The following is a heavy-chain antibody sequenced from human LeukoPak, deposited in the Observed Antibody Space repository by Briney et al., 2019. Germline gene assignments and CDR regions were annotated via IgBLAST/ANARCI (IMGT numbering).Heavy chain of an antibody. CDR2: IIPIFGTA. CDR3: ARVGGRETDYYYYMDV. V-gene: IGHV1-69*05. D-gene: IGHD3-10*01. Sequence: PVASVKVSCKASGGTFSSYAISWVRQAPGQGLEWMGGIIPIFGTANYAQKFRGRVTITTDESTSTAYMELSSLRSEDTAVYYCARVGGRETDYYYYMDVWGKGTTVTVSS. J-gene: IGHJ6*03. CDR1: GGTFSSYA.